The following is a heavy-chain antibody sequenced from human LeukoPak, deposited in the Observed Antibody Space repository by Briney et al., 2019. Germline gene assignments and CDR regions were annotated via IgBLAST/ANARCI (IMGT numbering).Heavy chain of an antibody. Sequence: SQTLSLTCAGSGGSISGGGYSLSWIRQPPGQGLEWIGYIYHSGSTYYNPSLKSRVTISVDRSKNQFSLKLSSVTAADTAVYYCARYYGDYRNWFDPWGQGTLVTVSS. CDR2: IYHSGST. D-gene: IGHD4-17*01. CDR3: ARYYGDYRNWFDP. J-gene: IGHJ5*02. CDR1: GGSISGGGYS. V-gene: IGHV4-30-2*01.